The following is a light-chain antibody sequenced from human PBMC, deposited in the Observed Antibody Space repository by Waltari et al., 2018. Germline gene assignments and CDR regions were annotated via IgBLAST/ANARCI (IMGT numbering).Light chain of an antibody. CDR2: SNY. CDR1: TSNIGSNS. V-gene: IGLV1-47*02. CDR3: ATWDDTLSGPRV. J-gene: IGLJ3*02. Sequence: QSVLTQPPSVSGTPGQRVTISCSGTTSNIGSNSVYWYQQLPGTAPKLLIYSNYQRPSGVPTRFSGSRSGTSASLAISGLQSEDEADYYCATWDDTLSGPRVFGGGTRLTVL.